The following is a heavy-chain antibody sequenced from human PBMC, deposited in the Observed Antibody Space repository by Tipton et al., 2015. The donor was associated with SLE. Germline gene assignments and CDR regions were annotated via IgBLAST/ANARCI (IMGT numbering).Heavy chain of an antibody. D-gene: IGHD2-21*02. CDR2: IYYTGST. J-gene: IGHJ4*02. Sequence: TLSLTCTVSSGSVSSGAYYWSWIRQPPGKGLEWIGDIYYTGSTYYNPSLKSRATISVDPSNNQFSLRLTSVTAADTAVYYCAGRGDLVVVTSYLDYWGQGTLVSVSS. CDR1: SGSVSSGAYY. V-gene: IGHV4-61*08. CDR3: AGRGDLVVVTSYLDY.